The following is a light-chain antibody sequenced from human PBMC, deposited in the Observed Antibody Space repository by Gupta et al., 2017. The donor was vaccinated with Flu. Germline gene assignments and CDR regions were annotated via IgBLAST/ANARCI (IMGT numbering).Light chain of an antibody. CDR2: EDS. Sequence: SYALTQALSVSVAPGQTASITCGGNNIAIKSVHWYQQKSGQAPLLVSYEDSDRPSGIPERFSASTSGNTATLTINRVEDGDESYYYGQVWDADSAHQVVCGGGPKLNVL. CDR3: QVWDADSAHQVV. V-gene: IGLV3-21*02. CDR1: NIAIKS. J-gene: IGLJ2*01.